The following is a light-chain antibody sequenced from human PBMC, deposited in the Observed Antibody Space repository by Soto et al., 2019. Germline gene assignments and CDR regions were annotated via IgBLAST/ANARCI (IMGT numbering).Light chain of an antibody. CDR2: DVS. CDR1: QSVSSSY. V-gene: IGKV3-15*01. CDR3: QQYNNWPFS. Sequence: SPGTLSLSPGERATLSCRASQSVSSSYLAWYQQKPGQAPRLLIYDVSIRATGVPARFSGTGSETDFTLTISGLQSEDSAVYFCQQYNNWPFSFGQGTRLEIK. J-gene: IGKJ5*01.